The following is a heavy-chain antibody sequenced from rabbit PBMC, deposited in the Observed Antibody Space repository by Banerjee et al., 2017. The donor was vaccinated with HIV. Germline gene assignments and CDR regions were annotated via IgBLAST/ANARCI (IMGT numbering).Heavy chain of an antibody. CDR1: GFSFSSSSW. CDR3: ARDSAGREDFNL. V-gene: IGHV1S45*01. J-gene: IGHJ4*01. CDR2: MNNGDGST. D-gene: IGHD4-1*01. Sequence: QEQLEESGGDLVKPEGSLTLTCTASGFSFSSSSWICWVRQAPGKGLEWIAWMNNGDGSTYYASWAKGRFTVSKTSSTTVTLQMTSLTAADTATYLCARDSAGREDFNLWGPGTLVTVS.